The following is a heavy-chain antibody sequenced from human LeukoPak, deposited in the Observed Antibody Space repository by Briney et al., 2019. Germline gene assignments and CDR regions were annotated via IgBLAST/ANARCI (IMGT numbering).Heavy chain of an antibody. V-gene: IGHV4-30-4*08. D-gene: IGHD2-21*01. Sequence: SETLSLTCTVSGGSISSGDYYWSWIRQPPGKGLEWIGYIYYSGSTYYNPSLKSRVTFSVDTSKNQFSLKLSSVTAEDTAVYYCATTYCGGDCYSPLFDYWGQGTLVTVSS. CDR1: GGSISSGDYY. CDR3: ATTYCGGDCYSPLFDY. CDR2: IYYSGST. J-gene: IGHJ4*02.